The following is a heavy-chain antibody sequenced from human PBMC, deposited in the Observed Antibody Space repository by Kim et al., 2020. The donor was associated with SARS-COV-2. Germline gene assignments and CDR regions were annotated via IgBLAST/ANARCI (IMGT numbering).Heavy chain of an antibody. CDR3: VGGAGWLPDY. CDR1: GLTFSGYW. CDR2: RKQDGSEM. V-gene: IGHV3-7*01. J-gene: IGHJ4*02. D-gene: IGHD5-12*01. Sequence: GGSLRLSCAGSGLTFSGYWMNGVRQAPGKGLERLAIRKQDGSEMFYVESVRGRFTITRDNAKNLLYLQMNSLTPEDTAVYYCVGGAGWLPDYWGQGTLVTVSS.